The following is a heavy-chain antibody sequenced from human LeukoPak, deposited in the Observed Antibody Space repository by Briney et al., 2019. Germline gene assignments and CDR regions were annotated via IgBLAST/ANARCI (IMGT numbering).Heavy chain of an antibody. J-gene: IGHJ4*02. Sequence: GGSLRLSCAASGFTFSSYGMHWVRQAPGKWLEWVAVISYDGSNKYYADSVKGRYTISRDNSKNTLYLQMNSLRAEDTAVYYCAKDLGEQWNHFDYWGQGTLVTVSS. CDR3: AKDLGEQWNHFDY. CDR2: ISYDGSNK. D-gene: IGHD3-16*01. CDR1: GFTFSSYG. V-gene: IGHV3-30*18.